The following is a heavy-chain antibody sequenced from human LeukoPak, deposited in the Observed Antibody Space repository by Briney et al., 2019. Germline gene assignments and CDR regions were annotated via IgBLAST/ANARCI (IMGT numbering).Heavy chain of an antibody. D-gene: IGHD2-2*01. CDR1: GGSISGGDYY. CDR2: IQTNGGT. V-gene: IGHV4-61*02. J-gene: IGHJ4*02. CDR3: ARTYCDSTTCYRFDY. Sequence: SSQTLSLTCTVSGGSISGGDYYWSWIRQPPGKGLEWIGRIQTNGGTNYNPSLNSRVTISVDTSENQFSLELRSVTAADAAVYYCARTYCDSTTCYRFDYWGRGTLVTVSS.